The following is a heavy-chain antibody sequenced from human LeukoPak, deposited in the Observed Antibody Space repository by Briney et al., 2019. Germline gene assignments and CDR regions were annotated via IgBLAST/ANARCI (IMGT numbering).Heavy chain of an antibody. V-gene: IGHV3-23*01. D-gene: IGHD6-19*01. J-gene: IGHJ4*02. Sequence: PGGSLRLSCAASGITFSSSAMSWVRQAPGKGLERVSAISAGGDRTYYADTVKGRFTISRDNSKNTLYLQMNSLRAEDTAVYYCAKDIMYTSGWYDYWGQGTLVTVSS. CDR1: GITFSSSA. CDR2: ISAGGDRT. CDR3: AKDIMYTSGWYDY.